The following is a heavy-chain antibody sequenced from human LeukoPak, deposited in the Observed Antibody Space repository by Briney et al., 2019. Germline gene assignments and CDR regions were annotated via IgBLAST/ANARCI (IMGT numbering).Heavy chain of an antibody. CDR2: LYSGGST. CDR1: GFTVSSNY. D-gene: IGHD5-18*01. J-gene: IGHJ4*02. V-gene: IGHV3-66*02. CDR3: ARVLYSYGLEYFDY. Sequence: GGSLRLSCAASGFTVSSNYMSWVRQAPGKGLEWVSVLYSGGSTYYADSVKGRFTISRDNSKNTLYLQMNSLRAEDTAVYYCARVLYSYGLEYFDYWGQGTLVTVSS.